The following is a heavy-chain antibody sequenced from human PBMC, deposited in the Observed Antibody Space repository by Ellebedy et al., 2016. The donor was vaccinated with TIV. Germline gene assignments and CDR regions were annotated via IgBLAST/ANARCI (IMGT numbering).Heavy chain of an antibody. CDR3: ARDTRFIDHQENWFDP. J-gene: IGHJ5*02. CDR1: GFIFSDYQ. CDR2: ISSGGGTV. D-gene: IGHD1-14*01. Sequence: GGSLRLSCTASGFIFSDYQMSWIRQAPGKGLECISYISSGGGTVFYADSVKGRFTISMDNAKNALYLQMNSLRGDDTAVYFCARDTRFIDHQENWFDPWGQGTLVTVSS. V-gene: IGHV3-11*01.